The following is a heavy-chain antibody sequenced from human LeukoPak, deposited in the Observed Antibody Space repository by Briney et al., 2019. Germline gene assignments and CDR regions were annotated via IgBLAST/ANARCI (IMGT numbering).Heavy chain of an antibody. J-gene: IGHJ4*02. CDR2: IYTSGST. V-gene: IGHV4-4*07. CDR3: ARVDYDFWSGLTR. Sequence: SENLSRNCTVSGGSISSYYWSWIRQPAGKGLEWIGRIYTSGSTNYNPSLKSRVTMSVDTSKNQFSLKLSSVTAADTAVYYCARVDYDFWSGLTRWGQGTLVTVSS. D-gene: IGHD3-3*01. CDR1: GGSISSYY.